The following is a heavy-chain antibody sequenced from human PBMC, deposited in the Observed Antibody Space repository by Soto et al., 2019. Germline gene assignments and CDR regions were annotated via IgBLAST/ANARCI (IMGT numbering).Heavy chain of an antibody. CDR1: GYSLSSGLY. CDR3: ALRTQDWFDP. Sequence: SETLSLTWAVSGYSLSSGLYWGWIRQPPGKGLEWIGTIYRGGITYYNPSLKRRVTISIDTSKNHFSLSLSSVTATETAVYVCALRTQDWFDPWGQGTLVTVSS. V-gene: IGHV4-38-2*01. J-gene: IGHJ5*02. CDR2: IYRGGIT.